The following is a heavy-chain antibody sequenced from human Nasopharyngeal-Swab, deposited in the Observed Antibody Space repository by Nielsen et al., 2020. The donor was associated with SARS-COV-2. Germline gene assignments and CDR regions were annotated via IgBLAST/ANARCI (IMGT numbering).Heavy chain of an antibody. D-gene: IGHD1-26*01. V-gene: IGHV3-48*04. CDR2: ISSSGSTI. J-gene: IGHJ4*02. CDR1: GFTFSSYS. Sequence: GGSLRLSCAASGFTFSSYSMNWVRQAPGKGLEWVSYISSSGSTIYYADSVKGRFTISRDNAKNSLYLQMNSLRAEDTAVYYCARDIVGATPNFDYWGQGTLVTVSS. CDR3: ARDIVGATPNFDY.